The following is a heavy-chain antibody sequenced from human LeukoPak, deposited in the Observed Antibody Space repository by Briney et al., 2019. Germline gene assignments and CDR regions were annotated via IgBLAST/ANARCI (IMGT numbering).Heavy chain of an antibody. CDR1: GFTFSSYA. CDR2: ISGRGDYT. J-gene: IGHJ4*02. V-gene: IGHV3-23*01. D-gene: IGHD5-18*01. Sequence: PGGSLRLSCEASGFTFSSYAMTWVRQAPGKGLEWVSTISGRGDYTYYADSVKGRFTISRDNSKNTLYLQMTNLRPEDTAAYYCAKAVRGYYYGTLDYWGQGTLVTVSS. CDR3: AKAVRGYYYGTLDY.